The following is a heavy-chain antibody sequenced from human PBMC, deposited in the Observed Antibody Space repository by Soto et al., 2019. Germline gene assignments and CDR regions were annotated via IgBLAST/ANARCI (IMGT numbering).Heavy chain of an antibody. CDR2: IYYSGST. J-gene: IGHJ5*02. CDR1: GGSISSYY. V-gene: IGHV4-59*01. CDR3: ARGNAPGYSSSWYVPMRPHWFDP. Sequence: PSETLSLTCTVSGGSISSYYWSWIRQPPGKGLEWIGYIYYSGSTNYNPSLKSRVTISVDTSKNQFSLKLSSVTAADTAVYYCARGNAPGYSSSWYVPMRPHWFDPWGQGTLVTVSS. D-gene: IGHD6-13*01.